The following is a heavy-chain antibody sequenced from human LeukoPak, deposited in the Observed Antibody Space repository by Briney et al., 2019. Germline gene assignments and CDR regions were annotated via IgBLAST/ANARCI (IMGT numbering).Heavy chain of an antibody. Sequence: GGSLRLSCAASGFTFADYPMHWVRLAPGKGLEWVSGISWNSGSIAYADSVKGRFTISRDNSKNTLYLQMNSQRAEDTAVYYCAKDLTPHYYYGMDVWGQGTTVTVSS. J-gene: IGHJ6*02. CDR2: ISWNSGSI. CDR3: AKDLTPHYYYGMDV. D-gene: IGHD3-9*01. CDR1: GFTFADYP. V-gene: IGHV3-9*01.